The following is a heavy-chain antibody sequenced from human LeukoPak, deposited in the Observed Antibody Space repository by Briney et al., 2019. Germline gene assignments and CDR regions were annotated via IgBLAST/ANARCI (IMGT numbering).Heavy chain of an antibody. Sequence: GGSLRLSCAASGFTFSSYGMSWVSQAPGKGLEWVSAIGGRDGSTYYADSVKGRFTISRDNSKNTLYVQMNSLRAEDTAVYYCAKGHYYGSGSLDYWGQGTLVTVSS. CDR3: AKGHYYGSGSLDY. J-gene: IGHJ4*02. D-gene: IGHD3-10*01. V-gene: IGHV3-23*01. CDR1: GFTFSSYG. CDR2: IGGRDGST.